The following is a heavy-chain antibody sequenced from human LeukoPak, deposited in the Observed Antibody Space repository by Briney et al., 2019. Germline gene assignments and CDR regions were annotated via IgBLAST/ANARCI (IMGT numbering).Heavy chain of an antibody. CDR2: MNPNSGNT. Sequence: ASVKVSCKASGYTFTSYDINWVRQATGQGLEWMGWMNPNSGNTGYAQKFQGRVTMTRNTSISTAYMELSSLRSEDTAVYYCAGAGQGYDFWSGYYQYNGFDPWGQGTLVTVSP. J-gene: IGHJ5*02. D-gene: IGHD3-3*01. CDR3: AGAGQGYDFWSGYYQYNGFDP. V-gene: IGHV1-8*01. CDR1: GYTFTSYD.